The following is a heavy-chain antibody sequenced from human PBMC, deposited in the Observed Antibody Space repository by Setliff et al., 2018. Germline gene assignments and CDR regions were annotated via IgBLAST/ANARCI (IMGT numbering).Heavy chain of an antibody. V-gene: IGHV4-39*01. D-gene: IGHD1-26*01. CDR1: GASISSGSYY. J-gene: IGHJ4*02. Sequence: PSETLSLTCTVSGASISSGSYYWSWIRQPPGKGLEWIGSMYHSGSTYYSPSLESRVTISVDMSKNHLSLKLSSVTAADTAVYYCARHIWGATDYWGQGTLVTVSS. CDR3: ARHIWGATDY. CDR2: MYHSGST.